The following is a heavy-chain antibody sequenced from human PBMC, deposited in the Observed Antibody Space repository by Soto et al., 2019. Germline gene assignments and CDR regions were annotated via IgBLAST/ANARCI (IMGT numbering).Heavy chain of an antibody. D-gene: IGHD2-2*01. CDR3: AKGPCRSTISCYAGNYYYYMDV. Sequence: EVQLLESEGGLVQPGGSLRLSCAASGFTFSNYAMSWVRQAPGKGLEWVSVISGSGGSTYYADSVKGRFTISRDNSKNTLYLQMNSLRAEDTAVYYCAKGPCRSTISCYAGNYYYYMDVWGKGTTVTVSS. V-gene: IGHV3-23*01. J-gene: IGHJ6*03. CDR2: ISGSGGST. CDR1: GFTFSNYA.